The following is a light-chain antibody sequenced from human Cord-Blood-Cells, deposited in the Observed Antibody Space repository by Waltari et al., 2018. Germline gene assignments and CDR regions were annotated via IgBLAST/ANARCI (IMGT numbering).Light chain of an antibody. CDR2: AAS. J-gene: IGKJ4*01. Sequence: DIQMTQSPSSVSASVGDSVTITCRASPGISSWLAWYQQKPGKAPKLLIYAASSLQSGVPSRFSGSGSGTDFTLTISSLQPEDFATYYCQQANSFPRITFGGGTKVEIK. V-gene: IGKV1-12*01. CDR1: PGISSW. CDR3: QQANSFPRIT.